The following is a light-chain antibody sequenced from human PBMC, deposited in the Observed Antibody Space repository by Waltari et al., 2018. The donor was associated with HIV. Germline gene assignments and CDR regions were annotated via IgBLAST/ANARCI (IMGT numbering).Light chain of an antibody. Sequence: DIVMTQSPASLTVSLGERGTISCKSSQSLLYSSNNKYFLAWYQQKPGQSPKQLIHWAPIRGSGVPDRFRGSESGTDFTLTISSLQPEDVAVYYCQQFFSPPWTFGQGTKVELK. CDR3: QQFFSPPWT. CDR2: WAP. J-gene: IGKJ1*01. V-gene: IGKV4-1*01. CDR1: QSLLYSSNNKYF.